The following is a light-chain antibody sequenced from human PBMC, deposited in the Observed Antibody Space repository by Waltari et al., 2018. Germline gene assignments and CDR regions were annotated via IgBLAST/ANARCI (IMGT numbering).Light chain of an antibody. Sequence: DIQMAQSPSTLSASVGDRVTLTCRASQSIVRWLAWYQQKPGKAPKLLIYDASTLQSGVPSRFSGSGSGTEFTLTISSLQPDDFATYYCQQYHDYSVYTFGQGTKVEIK. V-gene: IGKV1-5*01. CDR2: DAS. CDR3: QQYHDYSVYT. CDR1: QSIVRW. J-gene: IGKJ2*01.